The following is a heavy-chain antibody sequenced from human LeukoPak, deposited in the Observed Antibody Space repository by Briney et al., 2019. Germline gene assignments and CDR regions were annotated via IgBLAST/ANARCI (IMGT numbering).Heavy chain of an antibody. J-gene: IGHJ4*02. D-gene: IGHD6-13*01. CDR1: RFTFSDYY. Sequence: GGSLRLSCAASRFTFSDYYMSWIRQAPGKGLEWVSYISSRGSTIYYADSVKGRFTTSRDNAKNSLYLQMNSLRAEGTAVYYCARVGTTAAAGTVDYWGQGTLVTVSS. CDR2: ISSRGSTI. V-gene: IGHV3-11*01. CDR3: ARVGTTAAAGTVDY.